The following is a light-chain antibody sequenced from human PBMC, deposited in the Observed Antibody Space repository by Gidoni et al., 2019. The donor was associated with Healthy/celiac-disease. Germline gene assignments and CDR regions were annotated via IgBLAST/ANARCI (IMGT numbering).Light chain of an antibody. Sequence: QSALTQPASVSGSPGQSITISCTGTSSAVGGYNYVYWYQQHPGKAPKLMIYDVSNRPSGVSNRVSGSKSGNTASPTISGLQAEDEADYYCSSYTSSSTPYVVFGGGTKLTVL. CDR3: SSYTSSSTPYVV. V-gene: IGLV2-14*03. CDR1: SSAVGGYNY. CDR2: DVS. J-gene: IGLJ2*01.